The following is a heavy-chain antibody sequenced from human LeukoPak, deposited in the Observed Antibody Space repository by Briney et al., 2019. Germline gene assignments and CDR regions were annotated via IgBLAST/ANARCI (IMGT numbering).Heavy chain of an antibody. D-gene: IGHD2/OR15-2a*01. V-gene: IGHV3-64D*06. CDR2: ISGSGNGGSI. Sequence: GGSLRLSCSASGFVFSIYTMYWVRQAPGKGPEYVSTISGSGNGGSIYYTDSVKGRFTISRDDSKSIVYLQMNGLRSEDTAVYYCVKDFGRVRGTPDSWGQGTLVTVSS. J-gene: IGHJ4*02. CDR3: VKDFGRVRGTPDS. CDR1: GFVFSIYT.